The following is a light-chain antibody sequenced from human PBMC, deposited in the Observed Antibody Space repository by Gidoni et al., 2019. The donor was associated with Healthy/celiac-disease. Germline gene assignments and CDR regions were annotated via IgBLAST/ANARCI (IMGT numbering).Light chain of an antibody. Sequence: HSVLTQQPPASGTPGPRVTISCSGSSSNIGSNTVNWYQQLPGTAPTLLIYSNNQRPSGVPDRFSGSKSGTSASLAISGLQSEDEADYYCAAWDDSLNGVVFGGGTKLTVL. J-gene: IGLJ2*01. CDR3: AAWDDSLNGVV. CDR1: SSNIGSNT. CDR2: SNN. V-gene: IGLV1-44*01.